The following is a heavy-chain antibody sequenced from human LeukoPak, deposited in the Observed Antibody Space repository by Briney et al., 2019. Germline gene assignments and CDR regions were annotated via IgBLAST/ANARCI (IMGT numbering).Heavy chain of an antibody. Sequence: ASVKVSCKASGYTFTGYFMNWVRQAPGQGLEWMGWINAHSGGTDNAQNFQGRVTMTTDTSINTAYMELTRMTSDDTAVYFCARGGGTSGPDFDYWGQGTLVTVSS. J-gene: IGHJ4*02. V-gene: IGHV1-2*02. D-gene: IGHD3-3*01. CDR3: ARGGGTSGPDFDY. CDR1: GYTFTGYF. CDR2: INAHSGGT.